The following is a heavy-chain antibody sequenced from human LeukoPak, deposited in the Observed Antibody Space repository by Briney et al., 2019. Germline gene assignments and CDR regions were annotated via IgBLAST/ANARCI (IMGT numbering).Heavy chain of an antibody. J-gene: IGHJ2*01. CDR2: TYYRSKWYN. CDR1: GDSVSSNRNA. Sequence: SQTLSVTCAISGDSVSSNRNAWNWIRQSPSRGLEWLGRTYYRSKWYNDYAVSVKSRITINPDTSKNQFSLQLNSVTPEDTAVYYCACGDWYFDLWGRGTLVTVSS. V-gene: IGHV6-1*01. D-gene: IGHD4-17*01. CDR3: ACGDWYFDL.